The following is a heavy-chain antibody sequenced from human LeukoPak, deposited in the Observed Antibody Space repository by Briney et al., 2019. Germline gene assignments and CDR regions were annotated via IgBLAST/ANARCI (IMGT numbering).Heavy chain of an antibody. CDR1: GFTFSSYA. CDR3: ARPRGSWFAFDI. CDR2: IKQDGSEK. V-gene: IGHV3-7*01. Sequence: PGGSLRLSCAASGFTFSSYAMSSVRQAPGRGLEWVANIKQDGSEKYYVDSVKGRFTISRDNAKNSLYLQMNSLRAEDTAVYYCARPRGSWFAFDIWGQGTMVTVSS. D-gene: IGHD6-13*01. J-gene: IGHJ3*02.